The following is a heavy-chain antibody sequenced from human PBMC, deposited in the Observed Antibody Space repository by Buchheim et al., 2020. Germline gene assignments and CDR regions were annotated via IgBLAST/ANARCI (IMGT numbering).Heavy chain of an antibody. Sequence: EVQLLESGGGLVQPGGSLRLSCAASGFTFSSYAMSWVRQAPGKGLEWVSAISGSGGSTYYADSVKGRFTISRDNAKNSLYLQMNSLRAEDTAVYYCARDVTYYDFWSGYQSGCFDYWGQGTL. CDR2: ISGSGGST. D-gene: IGHD3-3*01. CDR1: GFTFSSYA. J-gene: IGHJ4*02. CDR3: ARDVTYYDFWSGYQSGCFDY. V-gene: IGHV3-23*01.